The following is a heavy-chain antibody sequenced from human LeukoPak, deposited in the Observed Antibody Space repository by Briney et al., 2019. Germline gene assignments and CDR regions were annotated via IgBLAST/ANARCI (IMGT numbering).Heavy chain of an antibody. CDR3: AKLREGSFDP. J-gene: IGHJ5*02. Sequence: PGGSLRLSCAASGFTFSSYAMSWVHQAQGKGLEWVSAISGSGGSTYYADSVKGRFTISRDNSKNTLYLQMNSLRAEDTAVYYCAKLREGSFDPWGQGTLVTVSS. CDR2: ISGSGGST. CDR1: GFTFSSYA. D-gene: IGHD1-26*01. V-gene: IGHV3-23*01.